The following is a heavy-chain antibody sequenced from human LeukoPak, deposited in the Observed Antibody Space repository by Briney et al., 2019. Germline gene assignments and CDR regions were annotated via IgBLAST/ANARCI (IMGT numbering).Heavy chain of an antibody. CDR2: GIPNFGTA. CDR1: GGTVSSYA. D-gene: IGHD3-22*01. Sequence: SVKVSCKSSGGTVSSYAIIWVRQAPGQGLELMGGGIPNFGTANYAQKFRGRVTITADESTSTAYMELSSLRSEDTAVYYCARDHESSGYYPDWFDPWGQGTLVTVSS. V-gene: IGHV1-69*13. J-gene: IGHJ5*02. CDR3: ARDHESSGYYPDWFDP.